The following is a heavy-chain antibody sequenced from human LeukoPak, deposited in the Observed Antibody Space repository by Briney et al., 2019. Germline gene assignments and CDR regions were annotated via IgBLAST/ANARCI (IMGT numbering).Heavy chain of an antibody. Sequence: SSETLSLTCIVSGGSISSHYWSWIRQPPGKGLEWIGYIYYSGSTNYNPSLKSRVTISVDTSKNQFSLKLSSVTAADTAVYFCARGGVNIDYWGQGTLVTVSS. V-gene: IGHV4-59*11. CDR3: ARGGVNIDY. CDR1: GGSISSHY. D-gene: IGHD3-10*01. CDR2: IYYSGST. J-gene: IGHJ4*02.